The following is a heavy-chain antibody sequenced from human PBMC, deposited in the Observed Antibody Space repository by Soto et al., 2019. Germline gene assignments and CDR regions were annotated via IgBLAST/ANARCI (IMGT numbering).Heavy chain of an antibody. V-gene: IGHV3-23*01. CDR1: GFPFSSYA. D-gene: IGHD3-9*01. CDR2: ISGSGGST. J-gene: IGHJ4*02. CDR3: ANPTLYYDILTGPDY. Sequence: GGSLRLSCAASGFPFSSYAMSWVRQAPGKGLEWVSAISGSGGSTYYADSVKGRFTISRDNSKNTLYLQMNSLRAEDTAVYYCANPTLYYDILTGPDYWGQGTLVTVSS.